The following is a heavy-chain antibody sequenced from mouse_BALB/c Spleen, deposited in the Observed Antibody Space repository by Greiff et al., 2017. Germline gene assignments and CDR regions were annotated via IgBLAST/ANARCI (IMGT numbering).Heavy chain of an antibody. CDR3: ARGEITTTFAY. CDR1: GYTFTSYT. Sequence: LVESGAELARPGASVKMSCKASGYTFTSYTMHWVKQRPGQGLEWIGYINPSSGYTNYNQKFKDKATLTADKSSSTAYMQLSSLTSEDSAVYYCARGEITTTFAYWGQGTLVTVSA. V-gene: IGHV1-4*01. D-gene: IGHD2-4*01. CDR2: INPSSGYT. J-gene: IGHJ3*01.